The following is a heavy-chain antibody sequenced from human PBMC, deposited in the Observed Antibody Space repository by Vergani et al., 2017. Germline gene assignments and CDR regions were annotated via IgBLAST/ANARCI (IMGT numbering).Heavy chain of an antibody. Sequence: QVQLVQSGAEVKKPGASVKVSCKASGYTFTGYYMHWVRQAPGQGLEWMGWINPNSGGTNYAQKFKGRVTMTRDTSISTAYMELSRLRSDDTAVYYCARDYSSGWSMHDAFDIWGQGTMVTVSS. CDR3: ARDYSSGWSMHDAFDI. CDR2: INPNSGGT. J-gene: IGHJ3*02. CDR1: GYTFTGYY. D-gene: IGHD6-19*01. V-gene: IGHV1-2*02.